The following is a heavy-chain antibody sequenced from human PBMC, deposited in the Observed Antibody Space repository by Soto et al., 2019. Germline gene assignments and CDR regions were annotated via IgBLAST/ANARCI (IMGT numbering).Heavy chain of an antibody. Sequence: ASVKVYCKASGYTFTAYAIHWLRQAPGQRFEWMAWINPGNTNTKYSQKFLGRVSIARDTSASTAYLELGSLRSEDTAVYYCARSAISPYGGLIGPFDYWGQGNLVTVSS. CDR2: INPGNTNT. CDR3: ARSAISPYGGLIGPFDY. D-gene: IGHD3-16*02. CDR1: GYTFTAYA. V-gene: IGHV1-3*01. J-gene: IGHJ4*02.